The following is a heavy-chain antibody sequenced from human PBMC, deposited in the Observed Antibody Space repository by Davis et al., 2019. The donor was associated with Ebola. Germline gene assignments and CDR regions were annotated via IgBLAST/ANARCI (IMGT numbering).Heavy chain of an antibody. J-gene: IGHJ3*02. CDR3: AREGGRYYDSSGYVFDI. Sequence: ASAPVSCKASGYRFTSYYMHWVRQAPGQGLEWMGIINPITGGTSYAQNFQVRVNMTRDTSTSTVYMELSSLRSEDTAVYYCAREGGRYYDSSGYVFDIWGQGTMVKVSA. D-gene: IGHD3-22*01. CDR1: GYRFTSYY. V-gene: IGHV1-46*01. CDR2: INPITGGT.